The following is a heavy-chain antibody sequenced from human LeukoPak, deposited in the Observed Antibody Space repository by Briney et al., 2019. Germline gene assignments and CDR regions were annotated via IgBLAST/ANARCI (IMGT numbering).Heavy chain of an antibody. CDR3: AKGDYGDYEYAFDI. J-gene: IGHJ3*02. V-gene: IGHV3-48*01. CDR1: GFTFSSYS. CDR2: ISSSSSTI. Sequence: PGGSLRLSCAASGFTFSSYSMNWVRQAPGKGLEWVSYISSSSSTIYYADSVKGRFTISRDNSKNTLYLQMNSLRAEDTAVYYCAKGDYGDYEYAFDIWGQGTMVTVSS. D-gene: IGHD4-17*01.